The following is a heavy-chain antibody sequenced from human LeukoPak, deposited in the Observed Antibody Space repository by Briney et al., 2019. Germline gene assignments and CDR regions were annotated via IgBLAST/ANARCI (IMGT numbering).Heavy chain of an antibody. CDR1: AFTFSSYE. Sequence: GWSLRLSCAASAFTFSSYEMNWVRQAPGKGLEWVSYISSGSTIYYADSVKGRFTISRDNAKNSLYLQMNSLRAEDTAVYYCARVTGKQSSSWYAFDIWGQGTMVTVSS. CDR3: ARVTGKQSSSWYAFDI. J-gene: IGHJ3*02. D-gene: IGHD6-13*01. CDR2: ISSGSTI. V-gene: IGHV3-48*03.